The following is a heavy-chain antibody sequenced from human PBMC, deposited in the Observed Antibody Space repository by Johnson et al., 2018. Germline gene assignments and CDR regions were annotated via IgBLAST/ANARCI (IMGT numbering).Heavy chain of an antibody. CDR1: GFTLSGSA. Sequence: EVQLVETGGGLVQPGESLKVSCVGSGFTLSGSAMHWVRQAPGKGLEWVGRITMQPTGYGTLYAAALKGRFVLARDNSKNTVYLEMSSLKNEDTAGYYSTGLREDMNYWGQGTLVTVSS. CDR3: TGLREDMNY. V-gene: IGHV3-73*02. D-gene: IGHD1-7*01. J-gene: IGHJ1*01. CDR2: ITMQPTGYGT.